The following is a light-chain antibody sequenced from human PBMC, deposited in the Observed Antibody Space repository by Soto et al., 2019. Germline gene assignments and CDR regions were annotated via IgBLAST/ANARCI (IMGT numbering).Light chain of an antibody. CDR1: SSDVGSYNL. Sequence: QSALTQPASVSGSPGQSITISCTGTSSDVGSYNLVSWYQQDPGKAPKLMIYEVSKRPSGVSNRFSGSKSGNTASLTISGLQAEDEADYYCCSYAGSRDVFGGGTKLTVL. CDR2: EVS. V-gene: IGLV2-23*02. CDR3: CSYAGSRDV. J-gene: IGLJ3*02.